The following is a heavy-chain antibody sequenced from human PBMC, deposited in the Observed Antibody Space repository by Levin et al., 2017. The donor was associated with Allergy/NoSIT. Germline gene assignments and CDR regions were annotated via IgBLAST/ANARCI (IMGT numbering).Heavy chain of an antibody. Sequence: GGSLRLSCAASGFTFSSYGMHWVRQAPGKGLEWVAVISYDGSNKYYADSVKGRFTISRDNSKNTLYLQMNSLRAEDTAVYYCAKDLTRGYYDILTGYYALDAFDIWGQGTMVTVSS. D-gene: IGHD3-9*01. V-gene: IGHV3-30*18. CDR1: GFTFSSYG. CDR3: AKDLTRGYYDILTGYYALDAFDI. CDR2: ISYDGSNK. J-gene: IGHJ3*02.